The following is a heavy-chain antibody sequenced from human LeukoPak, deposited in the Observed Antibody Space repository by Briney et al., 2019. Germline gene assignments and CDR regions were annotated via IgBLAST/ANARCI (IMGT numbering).Heavy chain of an antibody. J-gene: IGHJ1*01. Sequence: PRGSLRLSCAASGFTFSDHFLHWVRQAPGKGLVWVSRIKSDGSTNYADSVKGRFTISRDNAKNTVSLQMNSLRAEDTGVYYCARAPSEIGGYYPEYFRHWGQGTLVTVSS. V-gene: IGHV3-74*01. CDR3: ARAPSEIGGYYPEYFRH. D-gene: IGHD3-22*01. CDR2: IKSDGST. CDR1: GFTFSDHF.